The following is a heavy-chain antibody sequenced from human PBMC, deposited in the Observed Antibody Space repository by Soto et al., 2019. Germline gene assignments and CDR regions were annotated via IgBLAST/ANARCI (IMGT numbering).Heavy chain of an antibody. CDR2: IFYGGST. CDR3: ATMGTPATGLYFFDY. CDR1: GGSISSGNYY. Sequence: QVQLQESGPGLVKPSQTLSLTCTVSGGSISSGNYYWSWIRQPPGKGLEWIGFIFYGGSTYYRTSLKTPVTISVDTSKSQFSMNLSFVTAADTAVYYCATMGTPATGLYFFDYWGQGSLVTVSS. D-gene: IGHD2-15*01. V-gene: IGHV4-30-4*01. J-gene: IGHJ4*02.